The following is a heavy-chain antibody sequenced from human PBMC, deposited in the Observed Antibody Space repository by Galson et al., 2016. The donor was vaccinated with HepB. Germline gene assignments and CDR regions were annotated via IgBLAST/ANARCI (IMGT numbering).Heavy chain of an antibody. CDR2: MNPNSGDT. D-gene: IGHD4-23*01. CDR3: ARGRSPVDYGGVSDGMDL. J-gene: IGHJ6*02. CDR1: GYSFLSHD. V-gene: IGHV1-8*01. Sequence: SVKVSCKASGYSFLSHDIGWIRQTTGQGLEWMGWMNPNSGDTYYAKKFQGRVNMTRNIAMTTAYMELTSLRSDDTAVHYCARGRSPVDYGGVSDGMDLWGQGTTVIVSS.